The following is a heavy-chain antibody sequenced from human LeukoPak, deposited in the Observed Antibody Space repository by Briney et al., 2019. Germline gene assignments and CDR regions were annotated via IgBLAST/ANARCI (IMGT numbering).Heavy chain of an antibody. Sequence: PSETPSLTCTVSGGSISNYYWSWIRQPPGKGLEWIGYISHSGSTKYNPSLKSRVTISVDTSQNQFSLRLTSVTAADTAVYWCARDARGYNYDYSWFDTWGQGTLVTVSS. J-gene: IGHJ5*02. CDR1: GGSISNYY. CDR3: ARDARGYNYDYSWFDT. D-gene: IGHD5-18*01. V-gene: IGHV4-59*01. CDR2: ISHSGST.